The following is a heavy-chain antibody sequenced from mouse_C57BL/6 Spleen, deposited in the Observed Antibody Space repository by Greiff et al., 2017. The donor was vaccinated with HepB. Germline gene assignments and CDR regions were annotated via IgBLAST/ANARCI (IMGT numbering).Heavy chain of an antibody. Sequence: EVQVVESGGDLVKPGGSLKLSCAASGFTFSSYGMSWVRQTPDKRLEWVATISSGGSYTYYPDSVKGRFTISRDNAKNTLYLQMSSLKSEDTAMYYCARPMITTNYYAMDYWGQGTSVTVSS. CDR1: GFTFSSYG. CDR2: ISSGGSYT. J-gene: IGHJ4*01. D-gene: IGHD2-4*01. V-gene: IGHV5-6*01. CDR3: ARPMITTNYYAMDY.